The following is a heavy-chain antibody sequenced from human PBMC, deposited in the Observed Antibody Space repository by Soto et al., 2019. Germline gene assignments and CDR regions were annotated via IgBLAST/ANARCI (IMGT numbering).Heavy chain of an antibody. V-gene: IGHV1-69*06. Sequence: VKVSCKASGGTLRKYALSWVRQAPGQGLEWMGAIIPFFGTANYAQKFQGRVTITADKSSTTVYMELYSLRSEDTAVYYCATRDPGHYWGQGTLVTVSS. CDR1: GGTLRKYA. CDR3: ATRDPGHY. J-gene: IGHJ4*02. CDR2: IIPFFGTA.